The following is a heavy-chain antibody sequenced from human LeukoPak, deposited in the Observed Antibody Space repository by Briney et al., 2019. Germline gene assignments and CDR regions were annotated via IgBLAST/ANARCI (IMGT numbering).Heavy chain of an antibody. J-gene: IGHJ4*02. Sequence: PGRSLRLSCAASGFTFDDYAMHWVRQAPGKGLEWVSGISWNSGSIGYADSVKGRFTISRDNAKNSLYLQMNSLRAEDTALYYCAKDLARLNIAAAGAYFDYWGQGTLVTVSS. V-gene: IGHV3-9*01. D-gene: IGHD6-13*01. CDR1: GFTFDDYA. CDR3: AKDLARLNIAAAGAYFDY. CDR2: ISWNSGSI.